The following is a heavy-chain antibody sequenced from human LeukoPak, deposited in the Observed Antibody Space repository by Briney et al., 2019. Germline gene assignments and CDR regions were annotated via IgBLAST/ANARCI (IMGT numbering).Heavy chain of an antibody. V-gene: IGHV4-59*01. CDR3: ARGSSSGWYSGAD. J-gene: IGHJ4*02. CDR1: GGSISSYY. D-gene: IGHD6-19*01. Sequence: PSETLSLTCTVSGGSISSYYWSWLRQPPGKGLEWIGYISYSGSTNYNPSLKSRVSISIHTSKSQFSLKLSSVTAADTALYYCARGSSSGWYSGADRGQGTLVTVSS. CDR2: ISYSGST.